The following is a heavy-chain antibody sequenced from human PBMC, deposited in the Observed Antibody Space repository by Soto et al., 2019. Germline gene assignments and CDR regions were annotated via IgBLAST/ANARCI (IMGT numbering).Heavy chain of an antibody. D-gene: IGHD1-1*01. V-gene: IGHV3-7*01. CDR1: GFSIRDYW. J-gene: IGHJ6*03. Sequence: EEQLVESGGGLVQPGGSLRLSCAASGFSIRDYWMTWVRQAPGKGLDWVANIKQDGSEKFYVDSLKGRFTISRDNAKNSVYLLMTSLRADDTAVYYCARGKDGRRAGTYYFDMDVWGKGTTVTLSS. CDR3: ARGKDGRRAGTYYFDMDV. CDR2: IKQDGSEK.